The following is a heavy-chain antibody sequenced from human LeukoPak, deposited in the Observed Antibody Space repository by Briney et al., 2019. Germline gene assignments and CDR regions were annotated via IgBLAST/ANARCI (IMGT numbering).Heavy chain of an antibody. J-gene: IGHJ5*02. Sequence: PGGSLRLSCAASGFTFSSYGMHWVRQAPGKGLEWVAFIRYDGSNKYYADSVKGRVTISRDDSKRTLYLQMNSLRAEDTAMYYCARDGLTGTTDGTLDLWGQGTLVTVSS. CDR1: GFTFSSYG. D-gene: IGHD1-20*01. CDR3: ARDGLTGTTDGTLDL. V-gene: IGHV3-30*02. CDR2: IRYDGSNK.